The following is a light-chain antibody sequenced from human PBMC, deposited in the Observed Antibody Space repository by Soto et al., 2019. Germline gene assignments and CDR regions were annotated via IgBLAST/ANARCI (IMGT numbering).Light chain of an antibody. J-gene: IGKJ4*01. CDR2: AAS. V-gene: IGKV1-39*01. CDR3: QHGYSTPLT. Sequence: DIQMTQSPSSLSASVGDRVTITCRASQSISTYLHWYQQKPGKAPNLLIYAASTLQSGVPSRFSGSGSGTDFTLTISILQPEDFATYFCQHGYSTPLTFGGGTKVDIK. CDR1: QSISTY.